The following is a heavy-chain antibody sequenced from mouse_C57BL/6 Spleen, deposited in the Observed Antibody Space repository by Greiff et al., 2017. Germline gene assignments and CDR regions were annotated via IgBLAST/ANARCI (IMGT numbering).Heavy chain of an antibody. CDR3: ARGLLRYYYAMDY. J-gene: IGHJ4*01. V-gene: IGHV1-52*01. CDR1: GYTFPSYW. Sequence: QVQLQQPGAELVRPGSSVKLSCKASGYTFPSYWMHWVKQRPIQGLEWIGNIDPSDSETHYNQKFKDKATLTVAKSSSTDYMQLRSLTSEDSAVYYCARGLLRYYYAMDYWGQGTSVTVSS. D-gene: IGHD1-1*01. CDR2: IDPSDSET.